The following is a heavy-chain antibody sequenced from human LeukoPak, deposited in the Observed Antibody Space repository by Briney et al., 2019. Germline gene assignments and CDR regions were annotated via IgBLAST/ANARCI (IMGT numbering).Heavy chain of an antibody. V-gene: IGHV3-74*01. CDR1: GFTFSNHW. J-gene: IGHJ6*02. Sequence: HPGGSLRLSCAASGFTFSNHWMHCVRQVPGKGLVSVSRIHIDENRKTYADSVKGRFTISRDNAKNTLYLQMNSLGVEDTAVYYCVRGSSDWNGMDVWGQGTTVTVSS. CDR3: VRGSSDWNGMDV. CDR2: IHIDENRK. D-gene: IGHD6-19*01.